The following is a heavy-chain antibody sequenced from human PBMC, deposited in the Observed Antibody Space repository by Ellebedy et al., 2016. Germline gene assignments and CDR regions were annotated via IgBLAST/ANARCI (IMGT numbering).Heavy chain of an antibody. J-gene: IGHJ6*02. CDR1: GGTFSSYA. CDR2: IIPIFGTA. D-gene: IGHD2-2*01. CDR3: ARRQGYCSSTSCFNSYYYGMDV. Sequence: SVKVSXXASGGTFSSYAISWVRQAPGQGLEWMGGIIPIFGTANYAQKFQGRVTITADESTSTAYMELSSLRSEDTAVYYCARRQGYCSSTSCFNSYYYGMDVWGQGTTVTVSS. V-gene: IGHV1-69*13.